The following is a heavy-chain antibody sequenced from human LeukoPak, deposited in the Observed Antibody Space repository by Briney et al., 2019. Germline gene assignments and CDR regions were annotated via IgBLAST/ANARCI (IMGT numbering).Heavy chain of an antibody. D-gene: IGHD3-16*01. CDR1: GGSFSGYY. Sequence: PSETLSLTCAVYGGSFSGYYWSWMRQPPGKGLDWIGEINHSGSTNYNPSLKSRVTISVDTSKNQFSLKLSSVTAADTAVYYCARDPLGSSWSDPWGQGTLVTVSS. CDR3: ARDPLGSSWSDP. CDR2: INHSGST. V-gene: IGHV4-34*01. J-gene: IGHJ5*02.